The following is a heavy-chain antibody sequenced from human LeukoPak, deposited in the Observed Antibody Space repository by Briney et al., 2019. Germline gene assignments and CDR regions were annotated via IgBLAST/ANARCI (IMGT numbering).Heavy chain of an antibody. Sequence: SETLSLTCTVSGGSISSYYWSWIRQPPGKGLEWIGYIYYSGSTNYNPSLKSQVTISVDTSKNQFSLKLSSVTAADTAVYYCARDFIPETGTMGAFDIWGQGTMVTVSS. CDR3: ARDFIPETGTMGAFDI. J-gene: IGHJ3*02. D-gene: IGHD1-1*01. V-gene: IGHV4-59*01. CDR2: IYYSGST. CDR1: GGSISSYY.